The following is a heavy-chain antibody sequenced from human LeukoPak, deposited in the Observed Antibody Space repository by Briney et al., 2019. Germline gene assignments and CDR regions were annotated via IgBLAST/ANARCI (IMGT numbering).Heavy chain of an antibody. V-gene: IGHV1-2*02. CDR2: INPNSGGT. J-gene: IGHJ4*02. D-gene: IGHD2-2*02. Sequence: ASVKVSCKASGYTFTAYYMHWVRQAPGQGLEWLGWINPNSGGTNYAQKFQGRVTMARDTSISTAYMELSRLRSDDTAVDYCARNSCSDTRCYRTVFGYWGQGTLVTVSS. CDR3: ARNSCSDTRCYRTVFGY. CDR1: GYTFTAYY.